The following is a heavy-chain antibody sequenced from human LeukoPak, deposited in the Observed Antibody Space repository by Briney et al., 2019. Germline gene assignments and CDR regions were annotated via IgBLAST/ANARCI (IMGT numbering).Heavy chain of an antibody. V-gene: IGHV3-21*05. D-gene: IGHD3-10*01. CDR1: GFTFSSYS. J-gene: IGHJ4*02. CDR2: ISSSSSYI. CDR3: AREPYGSGSLDY. Sequence: PGGSLRLSCAASGFTFSSYSMNWVRQAPGKGLEWVSYISSSSSYIYYADSVKGRFTISRDNAKNSLYLQMNSLRAEDTAVYYCAREPYGSGSLDYWGQGTLVTVSS.